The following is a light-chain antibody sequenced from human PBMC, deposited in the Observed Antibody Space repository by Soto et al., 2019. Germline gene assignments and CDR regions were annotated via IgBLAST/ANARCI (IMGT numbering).Light chain of an antibody. CDR3: SSYTRRRTVV. CDR2: HVT. Sequence: QSVLTQSASVSGSPGQSITISCTGTSSYVGGHDYVSWYQQHPGKAPTLMIYHVTNRPSGVSSRFSGSKSGNTAFLIISGLQVEDEAVYYCSSYTRRRTVVFGSGTKVTV. V-gene: IGLV2-14*01. J-gene: IGLJ1*01. CDR1: SSYVGGHDY.